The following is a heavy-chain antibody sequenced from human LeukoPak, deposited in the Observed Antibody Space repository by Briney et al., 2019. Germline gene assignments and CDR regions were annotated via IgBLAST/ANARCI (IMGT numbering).Heavy chain of an antibody. CDR1: GFSLSTSGVG. V-gene: IGHV2-5*02. CDR2: IYWDDDK. D-gene: IGHD3-10*01. CDR3: ARRAAYGEFFRGPYFDY. J-gene: IGHJ4*02. Sequence: ESGPTQLKPAQPLKHTCNFFGFSLSTSGVGVGWIRQPPGKALEWLALIYWDDDKRYSPSLKSRLTITKDTSKKQVVLTMTHMDPVDTRRSFCARRAAYGEFFRGPYFDYWGQGTLVTVSS.